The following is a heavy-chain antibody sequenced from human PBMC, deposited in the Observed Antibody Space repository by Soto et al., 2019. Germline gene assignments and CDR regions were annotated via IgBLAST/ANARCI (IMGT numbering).Heavy chain of an antibody. Sequence: SLRLSCAASGFTFSGYTIHWVRQAPGKGLEWLALIWFDGSNKYYADSVKGRFTISRDNAKNTLYLQMNSLRAEDTAVYYCARDLGYHYRPPLDHWGPRPLVTVSS. CDR1: GFTFSGYT. CDR3: ARDLGYHYRPPLDH. CDR2: IWFDGSNK. D-gene: IGHD5-18*01. J-gene: IGHJ4*02. V-gene: IGHV3-33*01.